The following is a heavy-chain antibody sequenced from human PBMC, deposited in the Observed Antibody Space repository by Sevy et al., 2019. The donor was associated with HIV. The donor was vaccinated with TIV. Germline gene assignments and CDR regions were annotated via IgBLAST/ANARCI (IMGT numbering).Heavy chain of an antibody. J-gene: IGHJ4*02. CDR1: GGSITSLY. CDR2: IYYNGHI. V-gene: IGHV4-59*08. D-gene: IGHD1-26*01. Sequence: SETLSLTCTVSGGSITSLYWNWIRQPPGKGLEWIANIYYNGHINYNPSLKNRVTLSLDTSKNQFSLRLSSVTSADTAMYYCAGENAWGRGYSWGQGTLVTVSS. CDR3: AGENAWGRGYS.